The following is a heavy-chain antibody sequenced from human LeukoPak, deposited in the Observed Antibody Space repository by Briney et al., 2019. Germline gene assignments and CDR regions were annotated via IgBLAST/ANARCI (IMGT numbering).Heavy chain of an antibody. CDR3: AKAKPEWEQNQGIDY. CDR1: GFTVSSNY. CDR2: IYSGGST. J-gene: IGHJ4*02. V-gene: IGHV3-66*01. Sequence: GGSLRLSCAASGFTVSSNYMSWVRQAPGKGLEWVSVIYSGGSTYYADSVKGRFTISRDNSKNTLYLQMNSLRAEDTAVYYCAKAKPEWEQNQGIDYWGQGTLVTVSS. D-gene: IGHD1-26*01.